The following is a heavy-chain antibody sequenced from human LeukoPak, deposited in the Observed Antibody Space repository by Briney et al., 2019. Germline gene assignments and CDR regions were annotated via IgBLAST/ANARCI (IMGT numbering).Heavy chain of an antibody. CDR1: GDSVTSGI. D-gene: IGHD3-16*01. CDR3: ARDLHGSRGEFDY. Sequence: SQTLSLTCAISGDSVTSGIWNWIRQSPSRGLEWLGRTYHWSKWFNDYAVSAESRMTINADTSRNQFSLQLNSVTPEDTAVYYCARDLHGSRGEFDYWGQGTLVTVSP. J-gene: IGHJ4*02. V-gene: IGHV6-1*01. CDR2: TYHWSKWFN.